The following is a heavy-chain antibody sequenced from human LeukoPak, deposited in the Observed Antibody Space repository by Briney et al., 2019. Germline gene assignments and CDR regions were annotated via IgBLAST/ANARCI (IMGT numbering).Heavy chain of an antibody. J-gene: IGHJ4*02. Sequence: GESLKISCKGSGFSFTSYWIAWVRQMPGKGLEWMGIIFPGDSDTKYSPPLQGQVTISADKSISTAYLQWSSLMASDTAMYYCATYGYNRFDYWGQGTLVTVSS. CDR2: IFPGDSDT. D-gene: IGHD5-24*01. CDR3: ATYGYNRFDY. V-gene: IGHV5-51*01. CDR1: GFSFTSYW.